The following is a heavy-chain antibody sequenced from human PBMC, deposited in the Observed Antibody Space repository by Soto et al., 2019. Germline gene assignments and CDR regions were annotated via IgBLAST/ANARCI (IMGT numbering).Heavy chain of an antibody. CDR1: GFTFSGSA. Sequence: EVQLVESGGGLVQPGGSLKLSCAASGFTFSGSAMHWVRQASGKGLEWVGRIRSKANSYATAYAASVKGRFTISRDDSKNTAYLQMNSLKTEDTAVYYCTRHASDVMSQTTRAFDIWGQGTMVTVSS. D-gene: IGHD4-4*01. CDR2: IRSKANSYAT. CDR3: TRHASDVMSQTTRAFDI. J-gene: IGHJ3*02. V-gene: IGHV3-73*01.